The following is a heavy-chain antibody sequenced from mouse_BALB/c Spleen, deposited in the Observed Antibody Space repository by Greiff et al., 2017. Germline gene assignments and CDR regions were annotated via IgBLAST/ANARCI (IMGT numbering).Heavy chain of an antibody. D-gene: IGHD2-1*01. CDR3: ARSTPGFAY. CDR2: ISSGSSTI. J-gene: IGHJ3*01. CDR1: GFTFSSFG. V-gene: IGHV5-17*02. Sequence: EVQRVESGGGLVQPGGSRKLSCAASGFTFSSFGMHWVRQAPEKGLEWVAYISSGSSTIYYADTVKGRFTISRDNPKNTLFLQMTSLRSEDTAMYYCARSTPGFAYWGQGTLVTVSA.